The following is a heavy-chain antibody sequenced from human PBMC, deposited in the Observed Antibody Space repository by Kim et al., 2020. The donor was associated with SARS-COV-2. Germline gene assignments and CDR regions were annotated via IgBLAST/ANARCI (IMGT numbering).Heavy chain of an antibody. Sequence: GGSLRLSCEASEFTLSSYEMNWVRQAPGKGLEWVSYITASGNSVHYADSVRGRFTISRDNAKNSLYLQMNSLRAEDTAVYYCARGIPRIRGLASDIWGQGTMVTVSS. V-gene: IGHV3-48*03. CDR3: ARGIPRIRGLASDI. CDR1: EFTLSSYE. D-gene: IGHD3-10*01. J-gene: IGHJ3*02. CDR2: ITASGNSV.